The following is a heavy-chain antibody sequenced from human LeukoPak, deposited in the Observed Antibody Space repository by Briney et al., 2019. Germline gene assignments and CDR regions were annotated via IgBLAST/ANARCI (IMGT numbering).Heavy chain of an antibody. CDR1: GFTFSSYE. J-gene: IGHJ6*04. Sequence: GGSLRLSCAASGFTFSSYEMNWVRQAPGKGLEWVSYISTSGSTIYCADSVKGRFTISRDNAKNSLYLQMSSLRAEDTAVYYCARVGGYYYYGMDVWGKGTTVTVSS. V-gene: IGHV3-48*03. CDR3: ARVGGYYYYGMDV. D-gene: IGHD3-16*01. CDR2: ISTSGSTI.